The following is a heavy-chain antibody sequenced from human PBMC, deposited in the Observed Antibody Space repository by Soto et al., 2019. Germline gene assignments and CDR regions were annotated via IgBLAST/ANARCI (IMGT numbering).Heavy chain of an antibody. Sequence: GASVKVSCKASGYTFTSYYMHWVRQAPGQGLEWMGIINPSGGSTSYAQKFQGRVTITRDTSASTAYMELSSLRSEDTAVYYCARSKVRSRYTGSSQSHWGQGTLVTVSS. CDR3: ARSKVRSRYTGSSQSH. CDR2: INPSGGST. V-gene: IGHV1-46*01. D-gene: IGHD3-10*01. J-gene: IGHJ4*02. CDR1: GYTFTSYY.